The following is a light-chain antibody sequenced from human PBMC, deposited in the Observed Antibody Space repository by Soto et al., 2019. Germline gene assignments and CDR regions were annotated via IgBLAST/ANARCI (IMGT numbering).Light chain of an antibody. Sequence: QSVLTQPPSTSGTPGQRVTISCSGSSCNVGSNYVYWYQQLPGAAPKLLIYRNNKRPSGVPDRFSGSKSGTSASLAISGLRSEDEADYYCAAWDDSLSGVVFGGGTKLTVL. CDR3: AAWDDSLSGVV. CDR2: RNN. CDR1: SCNVGSNY. J-gene: IGLJ3*02. V-gene: IGLV1-47*01.